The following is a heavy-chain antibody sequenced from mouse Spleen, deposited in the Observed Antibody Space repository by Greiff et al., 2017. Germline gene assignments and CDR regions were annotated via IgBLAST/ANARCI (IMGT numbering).Heavy chain of an antibody. CDR2: ISSGGSYT. Sequence: EVQGVESGGGLVKPGGSLKLSCAASGFTFSSYAMSWVRQTPEKRLEWVATISSGGSYTYYPDSVKGRFTISRDNAKNTLYLQMSSLRSEDTAMYYCARQAYDYYWYFDVWGAGTTVTVSS. J-gene: IGHJ1*01. CDR1: GFTFSSYA. D-gene: IGHD2-4*01. CDR3: ARQAYDYYWYFDV. V-gene: IGHV5-9-3*01.